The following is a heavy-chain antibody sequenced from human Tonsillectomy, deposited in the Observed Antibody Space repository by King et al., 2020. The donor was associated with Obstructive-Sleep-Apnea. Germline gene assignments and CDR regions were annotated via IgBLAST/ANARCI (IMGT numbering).Heavy chain of an antibody. J-gene: IGHJ4*02. Sequence: ITLKESGPTLVKPTQTLTLTCTFSGFSLSTPGVGVAWIRQPPGKALEWLAVIYWDDDKRYSPSLKSRLTITKDTSETQVVLTMNNMDPVETATYYCAQRREGQQSSFHYWGQGTLVTVSS. CDR1: GFSLSTPGVG. V-gene: IGHV2-5*02. CDR2: IYWDDDK. CDR3: AQRREGQQSSFHY. D-gene: IGHD6-13*01.